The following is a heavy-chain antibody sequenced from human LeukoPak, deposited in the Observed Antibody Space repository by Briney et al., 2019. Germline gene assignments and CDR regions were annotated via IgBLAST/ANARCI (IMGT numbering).Heavy chain of an antibody. J-gene: IGHJ6*02. D-gene: IGHD2-2*01. CDR3: ARDLGCSSTSCYPVSGYYYYYGMDV. V-gene: IGHV1-2*02. Sequence: EASVKVSCKASGYTFTGYYMHWVRQAPGQGLEWMGWINPNSGGTNYAQKFQGRVTMTRNTSISTAYMELSRLGSDDTAVYYCARDLGCSSTSCYPVSGYYYYYGMDVWGQGTTVTVSS. CDR1: GYTFTGYY. CDR2: INPNSGGT.